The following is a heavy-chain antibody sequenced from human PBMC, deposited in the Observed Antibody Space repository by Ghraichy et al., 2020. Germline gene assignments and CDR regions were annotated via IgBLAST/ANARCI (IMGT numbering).Heavy chain of an antibody. J-gene: IGHJ3*02. D-gene: IGHD3-3*01. V-gene: IGHV5-51*01. CDR2: IYPGDSDT. Sequence: KVSCQGSGYNFTNYWIGWVRQMPGKGLEWMGIIYPGDSDTRYSPSFQGQVTISADKSISTAYLQWSSLKASDTAMYYCAGQYKYGRSVYDIWGQGTMVTVSS. CDR1: GYNFTNYW. CDR3: AGQYKYGRSVYDI.